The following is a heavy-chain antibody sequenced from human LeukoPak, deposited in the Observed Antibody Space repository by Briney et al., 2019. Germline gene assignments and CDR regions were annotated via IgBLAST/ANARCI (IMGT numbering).Heavy chain of an antibody. CDR3: ARQKCTSTSCLTKNAFDI. Sequence: PSETLSLTCTVSGSISSYYWSWIRQPPGKGQEWIGYIYTSGSTNYNPSLKSRVTISVDTSKNQFSLDLSSVTAADTAVYYCARQKCTSTSCLTKNAFDIWSQGTMVTVSS. D-gene: IGHD2-2*01. CDR2: IYTSGST. CDR1: GSISSYY. J-gene: IGHJ3*02. V-gene: IGHV4-4*09.